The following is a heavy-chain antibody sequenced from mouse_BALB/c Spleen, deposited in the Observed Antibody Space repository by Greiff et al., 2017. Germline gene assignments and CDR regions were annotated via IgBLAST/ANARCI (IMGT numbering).Heavy chain of an antibody. J-gene: IGHJ4*01. CDR1: GDSITSGY. CDR2: ISYSGST. Sequence: EVHLVESGPSLVKPSQTLSLTCSVTGDSITSGYWNWIRKFPGNKLEYMGYISYSGSTYYNPSLKSRISITRDTSKNQYYLQLNSVTTEDTATYYCARLNNDHYYAMDYWGQGTSVTVSS. V-gene: IGHV3-8*02. CDR3: ARLNNDHYYAMDY.